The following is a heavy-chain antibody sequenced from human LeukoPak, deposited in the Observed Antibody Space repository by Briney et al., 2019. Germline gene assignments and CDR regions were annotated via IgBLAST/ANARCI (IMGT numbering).Heavy chain of an antibody. CDR2: ISYDGSNK. D-gene: IGHD3-3*01. Sequence: PGRSLRLSCAASGFTFSSYGMHWVRQAPGKGLEWVAVISYDGSNKYYADSVKGRFTISRDNSKNTLYLQMNSLRAEDTAVYYCAKVRGGRFDFWSGYYLDYWGQGTLVTVSS. V-gene: IGHV3-30*18. J-gene: IGHJ4*02. CDR3: AKVRGGRFDFWSGYYLDY. CDR1: GFTFSSYG.